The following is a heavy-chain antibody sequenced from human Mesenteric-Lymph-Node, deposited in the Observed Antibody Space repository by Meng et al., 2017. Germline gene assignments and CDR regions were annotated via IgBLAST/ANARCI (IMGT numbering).Heavy chain of an antibody. CDR1: RFSFSSYW. J-gene: IGHJ4*02. CDR3: VRELDGSSAIFDY. Sequence: GGSLRLSCAASRFSFSSYWMTWGRQAPGRGLEWVATIKKDGSERYYVGSVKGRLPITGDDASNSLYLQMNSLRGEDTAVYYWVRELDGSSAIFDYWGQGTLVTVSS. V-gene: IGHV3-7*01. D-gene: IGHD1-26*01. CDR2: IKKDGSER.